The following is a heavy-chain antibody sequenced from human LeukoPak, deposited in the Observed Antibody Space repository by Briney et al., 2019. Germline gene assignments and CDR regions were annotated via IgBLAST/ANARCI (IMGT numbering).Heavy chain of an antibody. Sequence: GGSLRLSCAASGFTFSSYAMHWVRQAPGKGLEWVAVISYDGSNKYYADSVKGRFTIPRDNSKNTLYLQMNSLRAEDTAVYYCARNMVRGVIIRGAFDYWGQGTLVTVSS. CDR2: ISYDGSNK. J-gene: IGHJ4*02. V-gene: IGHV3-30*04. CDR3: ARNMVRGVIIRGAFDY. D-gene: IGHD3-10*01. CDR1: GFTFSSYA.